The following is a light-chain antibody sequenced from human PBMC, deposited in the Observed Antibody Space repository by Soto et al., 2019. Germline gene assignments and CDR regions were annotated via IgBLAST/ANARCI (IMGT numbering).Light chain of an antibody. CDR1: QSISSY. CDR2: AAS. CDR3: QQSYSTPSPT. Sequence: DLQMTQSPSSLSASVGDRVTITCRASQSISSYLNWYQQKPGKAPKLLIYAASSLQSGVPSRFSGSGSGTDFTLTISSLQPEDFATYYCQQSYSTPSPTFGQGTKVEIK. J-gene: IGKJ1*01. V-gene: IGKV1-39*01.